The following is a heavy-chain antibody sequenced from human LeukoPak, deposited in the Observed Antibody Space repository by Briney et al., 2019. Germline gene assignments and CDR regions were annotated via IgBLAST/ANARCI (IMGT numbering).Heavy chain of an antibody. Sequence: SETLSLTCSVSGDSITRYYWTWVRQPPGKGLEWIGYRYYRASSNYNPSLRSRATISVDPSKTQFSLHLNSVTAADTAVYYCARLLPDLRYDTSGRYTRSFDVWGQGTLVTVPS. CDR2: RYYRASS. CDR1: GDSITRYY. D-gene: IGHD3-22*01. J-gene: IGHJ3*01. CDR3: ARLLPDLRYDTSGRYTRSFDV. V-gene: IGHV4-59*08.